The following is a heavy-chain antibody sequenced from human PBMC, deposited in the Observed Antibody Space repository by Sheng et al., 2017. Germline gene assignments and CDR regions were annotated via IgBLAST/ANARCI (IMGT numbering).Heavy chain of an antibody. CDR1: GGSINSGGYS. CDR3: ARGYALYYYYMDV. Sequence: QLQLQESGSGLVKPSQTLSLTCAVSGGSINSGGYSWSWIRQPPGKGLEWIGYIYHSGSTYYNPSLKSRVTISLDRSKNQFSLKLSSVTAADTAVYYCARGYALYYYYMDVWGQGTTVTVSS. CDR2: IYHSGST. J-gene: IGHJ6*03. D-gene: IGHD2-8*01. V-gene: IGHV4-30-2*01.